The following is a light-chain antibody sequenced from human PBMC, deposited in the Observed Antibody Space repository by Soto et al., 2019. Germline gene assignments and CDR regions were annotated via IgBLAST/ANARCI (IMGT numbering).Light chain of an antibody. Sequence: EIVLTQSPGTLSLSPGERATLSCRASQSVSSSYLAWYQQKPGQAPRLLIYGASSRATGIPDRFSGSGSGTDFTLTISRLEPEDFAVYYCHQYGSSPPYTFGQGTNLEIK. CDR1: QSVSSSY. CDR3: HQYGSSPPYT. J-gene: IGKJ2*01. V-gene: IGKV3-20*01. CDR2: GAS.